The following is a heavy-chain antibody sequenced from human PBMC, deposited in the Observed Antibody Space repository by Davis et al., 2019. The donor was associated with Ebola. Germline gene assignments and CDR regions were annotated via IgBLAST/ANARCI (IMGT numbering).Heavy chain of an antibody. CDR1: GGSISSHY. Sequence: MPSETLSLTCTVSGGSISSHYWSWLRQPPGKGLEWIGYIYSSGSTKYHPSLTSRVTVSFTTSRNQFSLRLTSVTSADTATYYCARGTYTTGREYYSYYVMDVWGQGTTVTVSS. J-gene: IGHJ6*02. CDR2: IYSSGST. D-gene: IGHD1-1*01. V-gene: IGHV4-59*11. CDR3: ARGTYTTGREYYSYYVMDV.